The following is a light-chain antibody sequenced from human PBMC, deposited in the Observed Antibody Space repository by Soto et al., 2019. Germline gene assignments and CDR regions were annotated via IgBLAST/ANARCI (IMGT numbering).Light chain of an antibody. CDR1: SSDVGAYNY. CDR3: SSFASSNTWV. CDR2: EVT. J-gene: IGLJ3*02. Sequence: QSALTQPPSASGSPGQSVTISCTGTSSDVGAYNYVSWYQQHAGKAPKVVIYEVTKRRSGVPDRFSGSKSANTASLTVSGLQAEDDADYYCSSFASSNTWVFGGGTKLTVL. V-gene: IGLV2-8*01.